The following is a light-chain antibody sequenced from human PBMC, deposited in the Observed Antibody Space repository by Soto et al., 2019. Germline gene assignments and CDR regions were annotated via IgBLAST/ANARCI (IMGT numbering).Light chain of an antibody. V-gene: IGLV2-14*03. J-gene: IGLJ1*01. CDR2: DVS. CDR3: SSYTSSRTRV. Sequence: QSVLTQPASVSGSPGQSINISCTRTTSVVGGYNYVSGYQHHPVKDPKFLIYDVSNGPSGVSNRFLGSQSGNTASLTISGLQPEDEADYYCSSYTSSRTRVFGTGTKVTVL. CDR1: TSVVGGYNY.